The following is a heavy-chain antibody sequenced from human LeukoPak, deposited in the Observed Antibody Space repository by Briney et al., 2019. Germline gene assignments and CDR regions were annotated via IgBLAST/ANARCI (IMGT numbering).Heavy chain of an antibody. J-gene: IGHJ6*03. V-gene: IGHV3-7*01. Sequence: QPGGSLRLSCAASGLTFSNYWMSWVRQGPGKGLEWVANIKHDGSEKYYIDSVKGRFTISRDNAKNSVYLQMNRLRAEDTAVYYCARVRREMKRSLGRTTEYSYYYYMDVWGKGTTVTVSS. CDR2: IKHDGSEK. D-gene: IGHD1/OR15-1a*01. CDR1: GLTFSNYW. CDR3: ARVRREMKRSLGRTTEYSYYYYMDV.